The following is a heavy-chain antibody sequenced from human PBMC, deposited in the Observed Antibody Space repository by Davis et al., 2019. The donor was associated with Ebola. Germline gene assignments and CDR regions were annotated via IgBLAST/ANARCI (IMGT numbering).Heavy chain of an antibody. CDR2: IYYSGST. CDR1: GGSISSYY. CDR3: ARVVGSYYYGMDV. V-gene: IGHV4-59*08. D-gene: IGHD1-26*01. Sequence: MPSETLSLTCTVSGGSISSYYWSWIRQPPGKGLEWIGYIYYSGSTYYNPSLKSRVTISVDTSKNQFSLKLSSVTAADTAVYYCARVVGSYYYGMDVWGQGTTVTVSS. J-gene: IGHJ6*02.